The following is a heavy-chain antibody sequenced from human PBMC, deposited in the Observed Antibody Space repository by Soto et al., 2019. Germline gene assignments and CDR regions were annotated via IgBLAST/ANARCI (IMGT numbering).Heavy chain of an antibody. CDR2: IFYSGNT. J-gene: IGHJ4*02. CDR1: GGSISTGAYY. V-gene: IGHV4-31*03. D-gene: IGHD3-10*01. Sequence: LSLTCTVSGGSISTGAYYWSWLRQHPGKGLEWIGHIFYSGNTHYSPSLESRVTISVDTSKNQFSIKLTSVTVADTAIYYCAREGRSAAPQAGFDLWGQGTLVTVSS. CDR3: AREGRSAAPQAGFDL.